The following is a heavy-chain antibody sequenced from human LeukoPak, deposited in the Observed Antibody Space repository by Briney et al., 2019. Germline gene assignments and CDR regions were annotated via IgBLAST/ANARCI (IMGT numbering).Heavy chain of an antibody. J-gene: IGHJ4*02. CDR1: GFTFDDYG. D-gene: IGHD3-3*01. CDR2: INWNGGST. CDR3: ARDSEFRSGYSFDY. V-gene: IGHV3-20*01. Sequence: PGGSLRLSCAASGFTFDDYGMSWVRQAPGKGLEWVSGINWNGGSTGYADSVKGRFTISRDNAKNSLYLQMNSLRAEDTALYHCARDSEFRSGYSFDYCGQGTLVTVSS.